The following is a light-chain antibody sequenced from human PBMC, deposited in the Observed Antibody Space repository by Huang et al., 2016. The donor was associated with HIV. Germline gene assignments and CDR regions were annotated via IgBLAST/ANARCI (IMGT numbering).Light chain of an antibody. J-gene: IGKJ3*01. CDR1: QGISNH. V-gene: IGKV1-33*01. CDR2: DSS. CDR3: QQYHDVSPFT. Sequence: DIQMTQSPSSLSASVGDRVTITCQASQGISNHLNWYQQKVGEAPKLLIFDSSNLETGVPSKYSGSVSGTGFTFTINSLQPEDFATYYCQQYHDVSPFTFGPGTKVDFK.